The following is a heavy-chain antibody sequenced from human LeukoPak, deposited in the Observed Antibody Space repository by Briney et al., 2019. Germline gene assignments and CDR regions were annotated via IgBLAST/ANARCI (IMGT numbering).Heavy chain of an antibody. Sequence: GGSLRLSCAASGFTFSSYEMNWVRQAPGKGLEWLSYIGYTGSNKYYADSVKGRFTISRDNAKNSLYLQMNSLRAEDTAVYFCARVFVGENFDYWGQGTLVTVSS. V-gene: IGHV3-48*03. CDR3: ARVFVGENFDY. J-gene: IGHJ4*02. CDR1: GFTFSSYE. CDR2: IGYTGSNK. D-gene: IGHD3-10*02.